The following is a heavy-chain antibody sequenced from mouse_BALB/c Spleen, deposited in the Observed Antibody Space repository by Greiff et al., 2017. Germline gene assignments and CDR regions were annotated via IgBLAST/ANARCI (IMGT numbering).Heavy chain of an antibody. V-gene: IGHV1-69*02. D-gene: IGHD1-1*01. CDR2: IYPSDSYT. J-gene: IGHJ4*01. Sequence: QVQLQQPGAELVRPGASVKLSCKASGYTFTSYWINWVKQRPGQGLEWIGNIYPSDSYTNYNQKFKDKATLTVDKSSSTAYMQLSSPTSEDSAVYYCTRETAPYYGSSYAMDYWGQGTSVTVSS. CDR3: TRETAPYYGSSYAMDY. CDR1: GYTFTSYW.